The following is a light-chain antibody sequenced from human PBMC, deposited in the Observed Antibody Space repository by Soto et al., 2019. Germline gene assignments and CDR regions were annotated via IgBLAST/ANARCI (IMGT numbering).Light chain of an antibody. CDR2: RNN. CDR3: AAWDDSLSGYV. V-gene: IGLV1-47*01. CDR1: SSNIGSNY. Sequence: QSALTQPPSASGTPGQRVTISCSGSSSNIGSNYVYWYQQLPGTAPKLLIYRNNQRPSGVPDRFSGSKSGTSASLATSGLRSEDEADYYCAAWDDSLSGYVFGTGTKVTVL. J-gene: IGLJ1*01.